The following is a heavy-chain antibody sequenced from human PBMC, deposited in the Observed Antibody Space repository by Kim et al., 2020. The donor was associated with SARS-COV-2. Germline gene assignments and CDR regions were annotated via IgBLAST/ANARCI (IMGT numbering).Heavy chain of an antibody. CDR3: ATFRGVQSIVVPAAMMGVDY. D-gene: IGHD2-2*01. V-gene: IGHV3-33*01. J-gene: IGHJ4*02. Sequence: GGSLRLSCAASGFTFSSYGMHWVRQAPGKGLEWVAVIWYDGSNKYYADSVKGRFTISRDNSKNTLYLQMNSLRAEDTAVYYCATFRGVQSIVVPAAMMGVDYWGQGTLVTVSS. CDR1: GFTFSSYG. CDR2: IWYDGSNK.